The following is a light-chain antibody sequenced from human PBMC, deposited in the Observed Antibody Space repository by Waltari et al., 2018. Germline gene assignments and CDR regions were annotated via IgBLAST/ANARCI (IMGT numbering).Light chain of an antibody. V-gene: IGKV4-1*01. CDR3: QQYYSSPYT. J-gene: IGKJ2*01. Sequence: DFVMTQSPASLALSLRERATIPCQTSPTVLYNSNNRNYLTWYQQKPGQPPKLLFYWASTRESGVPDRFSASGSGTDFTLTISRLQPEDVAIYYCQQYYSSPYTFGQGTRLEIK. CDR1: PTVLYNSNNRNY. CDR2: WAS.